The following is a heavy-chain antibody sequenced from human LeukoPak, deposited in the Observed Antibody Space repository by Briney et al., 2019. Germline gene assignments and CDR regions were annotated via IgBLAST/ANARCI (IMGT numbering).Heavy chain of an antibody. D-gene: IGHD2-8*01. CDR3: ARETNGISINPYFDF. V-gene: IGHV3-33*01. CDR1: GFTFSIYG. Sequence: GRSLRLSCAASGFTFSIYGMHWVGQAPGKGLEGVAVIWYDGSNKYYPDSVKGRFTIYRDNSKNTLYLQMDSLRAEDTAVYYCARETNGISINPYFDFWGQGTLVTVSS. CDR2: IWYDGSNK. J-gene: IGHJ5*01.